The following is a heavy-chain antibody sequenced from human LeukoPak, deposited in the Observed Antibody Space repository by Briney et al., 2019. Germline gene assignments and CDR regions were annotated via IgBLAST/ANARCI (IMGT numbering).Heavy chain of an antibody. D-gene: IGHD2-2*01. CDR3: AAVVPAVMGYFDY. CDR1: GGTFSSYA. Sequence: SVKVSCKASGGTFSSYAISWVRQAPGQGLEWMGGIIPIFGTANYAQKFQGRVTITADESTSTAYMELSSLRSEDTAVYYCAAVVPAVMGYFDYWGQGTLVTVSS. CDR2: IIPIFGTA. J-gene: IGHJ4*02. V-gene: IGHV1-69*13.